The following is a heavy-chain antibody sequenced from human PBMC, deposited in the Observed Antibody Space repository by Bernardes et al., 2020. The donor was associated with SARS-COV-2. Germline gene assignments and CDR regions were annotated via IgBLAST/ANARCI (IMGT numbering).Heavy chain of an antibody. D-gene: IGHD5-12*01. Sequence: GGSLRLSCAASGFTFSSYAMHWVRQAPGKGLEWVAVISYDGSNKYYADSVKGRFTISRDNSKNTLYLQMNSLRAEDTAVYYCAGSMATTNYYYYGMDVWGQGTTVTVSS. CDR1: GFTFSSYA. J-gene: IGHJ6*02. V-gene: IGHV3-30-3*01. CDR3: AGSMATTNYYYYGMDV. CDR2: ISYDGSNK.